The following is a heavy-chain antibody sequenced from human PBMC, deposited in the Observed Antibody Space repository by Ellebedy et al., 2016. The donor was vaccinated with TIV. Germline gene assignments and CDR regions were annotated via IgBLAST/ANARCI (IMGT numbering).Heavy chain of an antibody. D-gene: IGHD1-1*01. Sequence: MPSETLSLTCTVSGGSISSYYWSWIRQPPGKGLEWIGYIYYSGSTNYNPSLKSRVTISVDTSKNQFSLKLSSVTAADTAVYYCARLKGIKANGQFDYWGQGTLVTVSS. V-gene: IGHV4-59*01. CDR1: GGSISSYY. CDR2: IYYSGST. CDR3: ARLKGIKANGQFDY. J-gene: IGHJ4*02.